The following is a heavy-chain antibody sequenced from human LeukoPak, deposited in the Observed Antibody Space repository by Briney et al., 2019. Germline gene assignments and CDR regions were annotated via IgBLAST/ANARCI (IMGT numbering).Heavy chain of an antibody. D-gene: IGHD3-10*01. J-gene: IGHJ5*02. CDR3: ARDGFGDWFDP. CDR1: GGSISNYY. CDR2: ISYSGTT. Sequence: PSETLSLTCTVSGGSISNYYWSWIRQPPGKGLEWIGYISYSGTTNYNPSLKSRVTISVDTSKTQFSLQLCCVTATDTALYFCARDGFGDWFDPWGQGTLVTVSS. V-gene: IGHV4-59*01.